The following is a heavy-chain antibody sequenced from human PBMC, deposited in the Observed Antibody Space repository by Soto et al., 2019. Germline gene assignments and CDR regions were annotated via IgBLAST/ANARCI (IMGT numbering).Heavy chain of an antibody. D-gene: IGHD3-10*01. CDR1: GGSISSGDYY. CDR2: IYYSGST. CDR3: ASASRFHYYGMDV. V-gene: IGHV4-30-4*01. Sequence: PSETLSLTCTVSGGSISSGDYYWSWIRQPPGKGLEWIGYIYYSGSTYYNPSLKSRVTISVDTSKNQFSLKLSSVTAADTAVYYCASASRFHYYGMDVWGQGTTVTVSS. J-gene: IGHJ6*02.